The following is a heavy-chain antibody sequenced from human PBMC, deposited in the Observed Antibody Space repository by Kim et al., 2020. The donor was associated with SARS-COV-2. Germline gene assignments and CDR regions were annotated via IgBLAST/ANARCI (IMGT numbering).Heavy chain of an antibody. CDR3: ARGFDLELPSEFDY. CDR2: INHSGST. V-gene: IGHV4-34*01. Sequence: SETLSLTCAVYGGSFSGYYWSWIRQPPGKGLEWIGEINHSGSTNYNPSLKSRVTISVDTSKNQFSLKLSSVTAADTAVYYCARGFDLELPSEFDYWGQGTLVTVSS. J-gene: IGHJ4*02. CDR1: GGSFSGYY. D-gene: IGHD1-7*01.